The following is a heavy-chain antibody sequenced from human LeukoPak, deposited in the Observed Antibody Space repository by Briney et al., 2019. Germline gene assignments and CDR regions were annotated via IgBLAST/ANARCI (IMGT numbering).Heavy chain of an antibody. V-gene: IGHV3-30*04. Sequence: GRSLRLSCAASGFTFSTYAMHWVRQAPGKGLEWVAAISYDGPNKRYADSVKGRFTISRDNSKNTLYLQMNSLRAEDTAVYYCARGVRIAVAGYIDYWGQGALVTVSS. CDR1: GFTFSTYA. CDR2: ISYDGPNK. CDR3: ARGVRIAVAGYIDY. D-gene: IGHD6-19*01. J-gene: IGHJ4*02.